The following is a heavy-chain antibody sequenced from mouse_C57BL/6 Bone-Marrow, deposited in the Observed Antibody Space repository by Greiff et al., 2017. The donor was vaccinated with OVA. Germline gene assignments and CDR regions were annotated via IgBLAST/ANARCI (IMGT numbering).Heavy chain of an antibody. CDR1: GYAFSSSW. CDR2: IYPGDGDT. J-gene: IGHJ1*03. CDR3: AREDDYYWYFDV. D-gene: IGHD2-4*01. V-gene: IGHV1-82*01. Sequence: QVQLQQSGPELVKPGASVKISCKASGYAFSSSWMNWVKQRPGKGLEWIGRIYPGDGDTNYNGKFKGKATLTADKSSSTAYMQLSSLTSEDSAVYCRAREDDYYWYFDVWGTGTTVTVSS.